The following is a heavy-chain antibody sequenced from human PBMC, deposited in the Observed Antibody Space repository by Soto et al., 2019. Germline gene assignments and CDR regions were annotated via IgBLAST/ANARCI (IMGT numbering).Heavy chain of an antibody. CDR1: GFTFISYA. Sequence: PGGSLRLSCAASGFTFISYAMSGVRQAPGKGLEWVSAISGSGGSTYYADSVKGRFTISRDNSKNTLYLQMNSLRAEDTAVYYCAKVPAVAGTYYFDYWGQGTLVTVSS. V-gene: IGHV3-23*01. CDR2: ISGSGGST. CDR3: AKVPAVAGTYYFDY. D-gene: IGHD6-19*01. J-gene: IGHJ4*02.